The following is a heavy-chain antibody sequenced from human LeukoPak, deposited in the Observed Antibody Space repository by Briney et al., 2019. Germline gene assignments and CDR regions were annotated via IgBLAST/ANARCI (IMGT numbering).Heavy chain of an antibody. D-gene: IGHD5-18*01. V-gene: IGHV5-51*01. CDR3: ARGPGYSFAPWVEH. J-gene: IGHJ1*01. CDR2: IYPGDSDT. Sequence: GESLKISCKGSGYSFTSYWIGWVRQMPGKGLEWIGNIYPGDSDTRYSPSFQGQVTISADKSINTAYLQWSSLKASDSAMYYCARGPGYSFAPWVEHWGQGTLVTVSS. CDR1: GYSFTSYW.